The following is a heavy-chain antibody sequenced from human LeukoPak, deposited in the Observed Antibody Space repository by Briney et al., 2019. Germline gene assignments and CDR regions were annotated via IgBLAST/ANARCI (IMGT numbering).Heavy chain of an antibody. D-gene: IGHD1-1*01. CDR1: GGSISSSSYY. J-gene: IGHJ6*02. V-gene: IGHV4-39*01. CDR3: ARQGAGGIYYYYYYGMGV. Sequence: PSETLSLTCTVSGGSISSSSYYWGWIRQPPGKGLEWIGSIYYSGSTYYNPSLKSRVTISVDTSKNQFSLKLSSVTAADTAVYYCARQGAGGIYYYYYYGMGVWGQGTTVTVSS. CDR2: IYYSGST.